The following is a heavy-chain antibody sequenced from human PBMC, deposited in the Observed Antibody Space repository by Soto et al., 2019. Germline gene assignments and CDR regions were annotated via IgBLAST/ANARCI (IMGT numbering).Heavy chain of an antibody. CDR2: IYYSGST. CDR3: ARRYGGNFDY. D-gene: IGHD1-26*01. CDR1: GGSINSYY. Sequence: SETLFLTCTVSGGSINSYYWSWIRQPPGKGLEWIGYIYYSGSTNYNPSLKSRVTISVDTSKNQFSLKLRSVTGADTAVYYCARRYGGNFDYWGQGTLVTVSS. V-gene: IGHV4-59*01. J-gene: IGHJ4*02.